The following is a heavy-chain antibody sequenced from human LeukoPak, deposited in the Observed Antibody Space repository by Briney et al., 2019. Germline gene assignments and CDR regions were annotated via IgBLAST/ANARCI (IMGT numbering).Heavy chain of an antibody. J-gene: IGHJ4*02. CDR1: GFTFSSYA. CDR3: AKDSRGDGYNFRFNYFDY. V-gene: IGHV3-23*01. CDR2: ISGSGGST. D-gene: IGHD5-12*01. Sequence: GGSLRLSCAASGFTFSSYAMSWVRQAPGKGLEWVSAISGSGGSTYYADSVKGRFTISRDNSKNTLYLQMNSLRAEDTAVYYCAKDSRGDGYNFRFNYFDYWGQGTLVTVSS.